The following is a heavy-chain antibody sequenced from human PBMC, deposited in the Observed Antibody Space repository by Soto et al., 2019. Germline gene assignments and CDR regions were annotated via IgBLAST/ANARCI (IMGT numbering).Heavy chain of an antibody. CDR1: GFTFSSYE. J-gene: IGHJ5*02. V-gene: IGHV3-48*03. Sequence: EVQLVESGGGLVQPGGSLRLSCGASGFTFSSYEMNWVRQAPGKGPEWVSYISGSGSHIHYADSVKGRFTISRDNAKNSLYLQMNGLRAEDTAVYYCVREEGTIWSLSSSAGGFDPWGQGTLVTVSS. CDR2: ISGSGSHI. D-gene: IGHD1-1*01. CDR3: VREEGTIWSLSSSAGGFDP.